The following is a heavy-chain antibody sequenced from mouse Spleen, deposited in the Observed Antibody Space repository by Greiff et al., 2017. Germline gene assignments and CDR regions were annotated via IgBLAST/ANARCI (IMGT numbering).Heavy chain of an antibody. Sequence: VQLQQSGAELVKPGASVKLSCTASGFNIKDTYMHWVKQRPEQGLEWIGRIDPANGNTKYDPKFQGKATITADTSSNTAYLQLSSLTSEDTAVYYCAPLTTATTYAMDYWGQGTSVTVSS. CDR3: APLTTATTYAMDY. CDR2: IDPANGNT. J-gene: IGHJ4*01. V-gene: IGHV14-3*02. D-gene: IGHD1-2*01. CDR1: GFNIKDTY.